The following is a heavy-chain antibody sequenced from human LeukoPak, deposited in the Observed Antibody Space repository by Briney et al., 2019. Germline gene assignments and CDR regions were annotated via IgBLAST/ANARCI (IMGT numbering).Heavy chain of an antibody. CDR1: GYTFTGYY. D-gene: IGHD4-17*01. V-gene: IGHV1-2*02. Sequence: GASVKVSCKASGYTFTGYYMHWVRQAPGQGLEWMGWINPNSGGTNYAQKFQGRVTMTRDTSISTAYMELSRPRSDDTAVYYCARSGYGDAFHAFDIWGQGTMVTVSS. CDR3: ARSGYGDAFHAFDI. CDR2: INPNSGGT. J-gene: IGHJ3*02.